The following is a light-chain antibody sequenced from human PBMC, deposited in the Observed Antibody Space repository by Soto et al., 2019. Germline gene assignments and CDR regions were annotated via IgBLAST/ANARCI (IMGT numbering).Light chain of an antibody. Sequence: VLTQSPGTLSLSRGERFSLSCRASPSVISNLAWYQQKPGPAPRLLIYGASTRXTGIPARFSGSGSGTDLALTIGCLQSEDFATYYCQQYYSYPITFGRGKRLESK. CDR2: GAS. CDR3: QQYYSYPIT. J-gene: IGKJ5*01. CDR1: PSVISN. V-gene: IGKV3-15*01.